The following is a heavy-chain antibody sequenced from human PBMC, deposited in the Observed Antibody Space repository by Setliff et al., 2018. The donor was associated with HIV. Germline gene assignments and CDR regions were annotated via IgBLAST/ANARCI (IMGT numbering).Heavy chain of an antibody. Sequence: SETLSLTCAVYGGSFSDYYWSWIRQPPGKGLEWIGEINHSGSTNYNLSLKSRVTISVDTSKNQFSLKLSSVTAADTAVYYCARMVVVLPTHNWFDPWGQGTLVTVSS. CDR1: GGSFSDYY. J-gene: IGHJ5*02. V-gene: IGHV4-34*01. D-gene: IGHD2-15*01. CDR2: INHSGST. CDR3: ARMVVVLPTHNWFDP.